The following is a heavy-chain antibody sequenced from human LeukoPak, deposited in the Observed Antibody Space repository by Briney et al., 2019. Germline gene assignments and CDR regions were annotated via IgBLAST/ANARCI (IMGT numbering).Heavy chain of an antibody. Sequence: PGGSLRLSCAASGFTFSSYSMNWVRQAPGKGLEWVSSISSSSSYIYYADSVKGRFTISRDNAKNSLYLQMNSLRAEDTALYHCARGNVPYSSSWKGSGYFDYWGQGTLVTVSS. CDR3: ARGNVPYSSSWKGSGYFDY. J-gene: IGHJ4*02. V-gene: IGHV3-21*04. CDR1: GFTFSSYS. CDR2: ISSSSSYI. D-gene: IGHD6-13*01.